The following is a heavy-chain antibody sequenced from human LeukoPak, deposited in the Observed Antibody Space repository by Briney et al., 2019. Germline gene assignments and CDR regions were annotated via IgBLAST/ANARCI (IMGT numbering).Heavy chain of an antibody. CDR1: GGSISSGSYY. V-gene: IGHV4-61*02. J-gene: IGHJ3*02. D-gene: IGHD1-26*01. Sequence: SQTLSLACTVSGGSISSGSYYWSWIRQPAGKGLEWIGRIYTSGSTNYNPSLKSRVTISVDTSKNQFSLKLSSVTAADTAVYYCARHGRGVSGSYLGPPANDAFDIWGQGTMVTVSS. CDR3: ARHGRGVSGSYLGPPANDAFDI. CDR2: IYTSGST.